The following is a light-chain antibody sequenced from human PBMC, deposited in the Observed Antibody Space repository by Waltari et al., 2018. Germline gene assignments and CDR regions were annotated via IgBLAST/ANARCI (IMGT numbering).Light chain of an antibody. Sequence: DIVMTQSPDSLVVSLGERATINCKSSQSVLYSSNNKNDLAWYKQKPGQPPKLLIYWAAMRESGVPDRFSGSGSGTDFTLTISSLQAEDAAVYYCQQYFNTPFTFGPGTKVDIK. CDR3: QQYFNTPFT. CDR1: QSVLYSSNNKND. J-gene: IGKJ3*01. CDR2: WAA. V-gene: IGKV4-1*01.